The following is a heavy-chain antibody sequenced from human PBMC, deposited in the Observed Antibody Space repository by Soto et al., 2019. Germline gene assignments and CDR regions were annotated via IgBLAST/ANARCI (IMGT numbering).Heavy chain of an antibody. D-gene: IGHD2-2*01. J-gene: IGHJ4*02. CDR1: GGSISSVDY. CDR3: ARRRCSSTTCYAFDY. V-gene: IGHV4-31*03. CDR2: IYYSGIT. Sequence: SETLSLTCTVSGGSISSVDYWSWIRQHPGKGLEWIGYIYYSGITNYNPSLKSRVTISVDTSKNQFSLKVNSVTAADTAVYFCARRRCSSTTCYAFDYWGQGTLVTVSS.